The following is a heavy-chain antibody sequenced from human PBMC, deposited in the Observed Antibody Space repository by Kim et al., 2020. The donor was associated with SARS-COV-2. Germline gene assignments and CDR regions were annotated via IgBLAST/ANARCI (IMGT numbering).Heavy chain of an antibody. J-gene: IGHJ5*02. V-gene: IGHV1-69*01. CDR3: ARAVGSGSRNWFDP. D-gene: IGHD1-26*01. Sequence: AQKFQGRVTITADESTSTAYMELSSLRSEDTAVYYCARAVGSGSRNWFDPWGQGTLVTVSS.